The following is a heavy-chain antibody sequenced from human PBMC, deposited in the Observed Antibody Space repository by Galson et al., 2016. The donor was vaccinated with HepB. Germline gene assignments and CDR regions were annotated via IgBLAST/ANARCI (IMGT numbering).Heavy chain of an antibody. V-gene: IGHV1-18*01. CDR1: GYTFTTYG. CDR2: ISAFNGDT. D-gene: IGHD6-13*01. Sequence: SVKVSCKASGYTFTTYGISWVRQAPGQGLEWMGWISAFNGDTNYAQRLQGRVTMSTDTSKSTAYMELRSLRSDDTALYFCAREVGSLYYFDSWGQGTLVTVSS. J-gene: IGHJ4*02. CDR3: AREVGSLYYFDS.